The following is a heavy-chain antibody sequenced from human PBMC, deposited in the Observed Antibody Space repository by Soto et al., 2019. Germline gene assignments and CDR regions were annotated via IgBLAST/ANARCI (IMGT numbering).Heavy chain of an antibody. CDR2: IYYSGST. J-gene: IGHJ4*02. Sequence: ETLSLTCTVSGGSISSYYWSWIRQPPGKGLEWIGYIYYSGSTNYNPSLKSRVTISVDTSKNQFSLKLSSVTAADTVVYYCARVWNDYFDYWVQGTLVTVSA. D-gene: IGHD1-1*01. CDR1: GGSISSYY. V-gene: IGHV4-59*01. CDR3: ARVWNDYFDY.